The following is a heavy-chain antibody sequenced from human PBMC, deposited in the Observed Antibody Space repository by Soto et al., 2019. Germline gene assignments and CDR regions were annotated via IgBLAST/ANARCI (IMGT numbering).Heavy chain of an antibody. J-gene: IGHJ4*02. CDR2: ISGSGGST. Sequence: VGSLRLSCAASGFTFSSYAMSWVRQAPGKGLEWVSAISGSGGSTYYADSVKGRFTISRDNSKNTLYLQMISLRAEDTAVYYCAKFDSGPSESSVFDDWGQGTLVTVSS. D-gene: IGHD5-12*01. CDR3: AKFDSGPSESSVFDD. V-gene: IGHV3-23*01. CDR1: GFTFSSYA.